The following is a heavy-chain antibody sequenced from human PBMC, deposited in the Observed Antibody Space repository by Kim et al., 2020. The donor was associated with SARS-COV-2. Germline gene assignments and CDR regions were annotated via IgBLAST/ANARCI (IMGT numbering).Heavy chain of an antibody. J-gene: IGHJ5*02. CDR2: INSDASRT. CDR1: GFTFSNYW. Sequence: GGSLRLSCAASGFTFSNYWLHWVRQAPGEGLVWVAHINSDASRTYYADSVKGRFTISRDNAKNTLFLQMNSLRAEDTAVYYCARGLLIGYNWFDPWGQGTLVSVSS. D-gene: IGHD2-21*01. CDR3: ARGLLIGYNWFDP. V-gene: IGHV3-74*01.